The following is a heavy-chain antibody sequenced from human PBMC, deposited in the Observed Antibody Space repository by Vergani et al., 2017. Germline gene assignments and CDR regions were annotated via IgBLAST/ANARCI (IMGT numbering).Heavy chain of an antibody. CDR3: ATKSCGTPGCQIGYFRE. V-gene: IGHV3-30*03. Sequence: QVHLVESGGGVVQPGRSLRLSCVVSGFTSSYYGMHWVRQAPGKGLVWVAVISYDGTQNYYADSVKGRFTISRDNSKSTLYLQMNSLRTEDTTVYYCATKSCGTPGCQIGYFREWGQGTLVTVSS. J-gene: IGHJ1*01. D-gene: IGHD1-1*01. CDR2: ISYDGTQN. CDR1: GFTSSYYG.